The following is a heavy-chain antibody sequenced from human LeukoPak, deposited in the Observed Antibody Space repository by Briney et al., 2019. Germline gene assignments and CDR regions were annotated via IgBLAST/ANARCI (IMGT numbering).Heavy chain of an antibody. CDR1: GFTFDDYA. D-gene: IGHD3-22*01. Sequence: GGSLRLSCAASGFTFDDYAMHWVRQAPGKGLEWVSGISWNRGSTGYADSVKGRFTISRDNAKNSLYLQMNSLRAEETALYYCARDMIVDGWGFDYWGQGTLVTVSS. CDR3: ARDMIVDGWGFDY. J-gene: IGHJ4*02. CDR2: ISWNRGST. V-gene: IGHV3-9*01.